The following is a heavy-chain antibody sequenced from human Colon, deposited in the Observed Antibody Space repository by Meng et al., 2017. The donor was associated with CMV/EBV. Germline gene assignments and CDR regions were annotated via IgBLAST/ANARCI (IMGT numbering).Heavy chain of an antibody. V-gene: IGHV3-74*01. Sequence: GGSLRLSCAASGFIFSGYWMHWARQAPGKGLVWVSRINSDGSSTTYADSVKGRFTISRDNAKNTLYLQMNSLRAEDTAVYYCARDSVTIFGAYRGPFDVWGQGTMVIVSS. J-gene: IGHJ3*01. D-gene: IGHD3-3*01. CDR3: ARDSVTIFGAYRGPFDV. CDR2: INSDGSST. CDR1: GFIFSGYW.